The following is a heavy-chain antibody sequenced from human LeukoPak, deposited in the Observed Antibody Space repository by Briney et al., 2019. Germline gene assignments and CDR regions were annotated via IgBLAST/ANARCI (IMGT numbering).Heavy chain of an antibody. V-gene: IGHV1-2*02. CDR3: ARRAREYSHDAFDI. D-gene: IGHD5-18*01. J-gene: IGHJ3*02. Sequence: VKVSCKASGGTFSSYAISWVRQAPGQGLEWMGWINPNSRGTDSAQKFQGRFSMTRDTSISTAYMELSRLRSDDTAVYYCARRAREYSHDAFDIWGQGTMVTVSS. CDR1: GGTFSSYA. CDR2: INPNSRGT.